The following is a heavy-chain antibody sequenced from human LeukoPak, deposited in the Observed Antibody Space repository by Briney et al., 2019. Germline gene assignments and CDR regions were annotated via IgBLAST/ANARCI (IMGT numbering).Heavy chain of an antibody. CDR1: GFTFSSYS. J-gene: IGHJ5*02. Sequence: GGSLRLSCVASGFTFSSYSMNWVRRAPGKGLEWVSYISSSGSTMYYADSVRGRFTISRDNAKNSLYLQMNSLRAEDTAVYYCSAETAWGQGTLVTVSS. V-gene: IGHV3-48*04. CDR2: ISSSGSTM. CDR3: SAETA.